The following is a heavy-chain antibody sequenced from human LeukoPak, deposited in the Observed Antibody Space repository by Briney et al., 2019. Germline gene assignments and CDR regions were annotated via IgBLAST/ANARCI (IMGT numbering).Heavy chain of an antibody. D-gene: IGHD2-2*02. CDR2: IYHSGST. J-gene: IGHJ3*02. CDR3: ARRVLDCSSTSCYTGYAFDI. CDR1: GYSISSGYY. Sequence: SETLSLTCAVSGYSISSGYYWGWIRQPPGKGLEWIGSIYHSGSTYYNPSLKSRVTISVDTSKNQFSLKLRSVTAADTAVYYCARRVLDCSSTSCYTGYAFDIWGQGTMVTVSS. V-gene: IGHV4-38-2*01.